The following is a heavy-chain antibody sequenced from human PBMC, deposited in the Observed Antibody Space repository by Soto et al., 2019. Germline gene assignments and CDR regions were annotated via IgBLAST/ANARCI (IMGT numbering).Heavy chain of an antibody. CDR2: IYYSGST. CDR3: ARSSRRGPHDY. Sequence: SETLSLTCTVSGGSISSYYWSWIRQPPGKGLEWIGYIYYSGSTNYNPSLKSRVTISVDTSKNQFSLKLSSVTAADTAVYYCARSSRRGPHDYWGQGTLVTVS. D-gene: IGHD3-10*01. CDR1: GGSISSYY. V-gene: IGHV4-59*01. J-gene: IGHJ4*02.